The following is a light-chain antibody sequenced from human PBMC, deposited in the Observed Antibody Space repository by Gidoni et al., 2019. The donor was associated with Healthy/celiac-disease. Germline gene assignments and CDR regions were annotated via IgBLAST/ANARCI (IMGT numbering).Light chain of an antibody. V-gene: IGKV3-11*01. CDR2: YAS. J-gene: IGKJ5*01. Sequence: EIVLTQSPAPLSLSPGERATLSCRASQSVSSYLAWYQQKPGQAPRLLIYYASNRAIGIPARFSGSGSGTDFTLTLSSLEPEDFSVYYFQQRSNWPFTFGQGTRLEIK. CDR3: QQRSNWPFT. CDR1: QSVSSY.